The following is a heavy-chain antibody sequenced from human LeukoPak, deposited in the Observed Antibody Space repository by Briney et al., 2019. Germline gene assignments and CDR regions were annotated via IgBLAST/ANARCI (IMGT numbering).Heavy chain of an antibody. V-gene: IGHV4-4*09. D-gene: IGHD3-3*01. CDR2: IYTSGST. CDR1: GGSFSGYY. CDR3: ARGGYDFWSDKRENWFDP. Sequence: SETLSLTCPVYGGSFSGYYWSWIRQPPGKGLDWIGYIYTSGSTNYNPSLKSRITISVDTSKNQFSLKLSSVTAADTAVYYCARGGYDFWSDKRENWFDPWGQGTLVTVSS. J-gene: IGHJ5*02.